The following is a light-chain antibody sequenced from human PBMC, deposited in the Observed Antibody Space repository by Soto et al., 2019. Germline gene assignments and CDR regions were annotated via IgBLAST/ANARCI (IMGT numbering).Light chain of an antibody. CDR2: DGS. CDR1: SSDVGSYNL. CDR3: SSYAPSSSLAYV. J-gene: IGLJ1*01. Sequence: QSVLPLPASMSGSPGQSITISCTGTSSDVGSYNLVSWYQQFPDKAPKLIIYDGSERPSGVSDRFPGSKSGNTASLTIPGRRAEDQAEYHGSSYAPSSSLAYVFGTG. V-gene: IGLV2-23*01.